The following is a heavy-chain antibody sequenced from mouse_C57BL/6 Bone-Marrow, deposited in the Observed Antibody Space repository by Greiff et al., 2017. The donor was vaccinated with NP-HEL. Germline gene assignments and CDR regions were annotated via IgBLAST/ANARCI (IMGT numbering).Heavy chain of an antibody. Sequence: DVKLVESGGGLVKPGGSLKLSCAASGFTFSDYGMHWVRQAPEKGLEWVAYISSGSSTIYYADTVKGRFTISRDNAKNTLFLQMTSLRSEDTAMYYCARGYSYYFDYWGQGTTLTVSS. CDR3: ARGYSYYFDY. CDR2: ISSGSSTI. V-gene: IGHV5-17*01. J-gene: IGHJ2*01. CDR1: GFTFSDYG. D-gene: IGHD1-1*01.